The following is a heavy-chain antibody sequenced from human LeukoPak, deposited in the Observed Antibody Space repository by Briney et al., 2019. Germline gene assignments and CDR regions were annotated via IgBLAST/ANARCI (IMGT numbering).Heavy chain of an antibody. V-gene: IGHV4-38-2*02. CDR2: INHSGST. CDR3: GATTLDKYYDILTSKPPDYYYMDV. CDR1: GYSISSGYY. Sequence: SETLSLTCTVSGYSISSGYYWGWIRQPPGKGLEWIGEINHSGSTNYNPSLKSRVTISVDTSKNQFSLKLSSVTAADTALYYCGATTLDKYYDILTSKPPDYYYMDVWGKGTTVTISS. J-gene: IGHJ6*03. D-gene: IGHD3-9*01.